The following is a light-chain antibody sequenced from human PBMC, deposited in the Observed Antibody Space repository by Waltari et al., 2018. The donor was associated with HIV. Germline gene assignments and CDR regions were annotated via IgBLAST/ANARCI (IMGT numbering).Light chain of an antibody. CDR1: SPNIGSNR. CDR2: ANT. Sequence: QSVLTQPPSVSAAPGQKVTISCSGSSPNIGSNRVFWYQQLPGTAPKLLIYANTKRPSGIPDRFSGSKSGTLATLGITGLQTGDEADYYCGTWDSSLSAVLFGGGTKLTVL. J-gene: IGLJ2*01. V-gene: IGLV1-51*01. CDR3: GTWDSSLSAVL.